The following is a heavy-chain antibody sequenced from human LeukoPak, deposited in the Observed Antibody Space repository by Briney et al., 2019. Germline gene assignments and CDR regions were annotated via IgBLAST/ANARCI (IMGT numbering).Heavy chain of an antibody. V-gene: IGHV3-30-3*01. CDR3: AKDRPENPYYYDSSGYYGYFDY. CDR1: GFTFSSYT. CDR2: ISYDGSNK. Sequence: GGSLRLSCAASGFTFSSYTMHWVRQAPGRGLEWVAIISYDGSNKYYADSVRGRFTISRDNSKNTLYLQMDSLRPEDTAVYYCAKDRPENPYYYDSSGYYGYFDYWGQGTLVTVSS. D-gene: IGHD3-22*01. J-gene: IGHJ4*02.